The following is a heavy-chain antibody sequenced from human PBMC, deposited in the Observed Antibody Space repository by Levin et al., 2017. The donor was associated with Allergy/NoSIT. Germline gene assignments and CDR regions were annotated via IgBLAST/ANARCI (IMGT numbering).Heavy chain of an antibody. CDR3: AKSRSVLVPGGDY. D-gene: IGHD3-3*01. CDR1: GFTFSSYA. J-gene: IGHJ4*02. CDR2: ISGSGGST. Sequence: SCAASGFTFSSYAMSWVRQAPGKGLEWVSGISGSGGSTFYADSVKGRFTISRDNSKNTLCLQMNSLRADDTAVYYCAKSRSVLVPGGDYWGQGTLVTVSS. V-gene: IGHV3-23*01.